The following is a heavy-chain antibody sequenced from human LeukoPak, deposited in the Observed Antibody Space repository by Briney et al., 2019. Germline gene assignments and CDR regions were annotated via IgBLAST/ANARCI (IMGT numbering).Heavy chain of an antibody. D-gene: IGHD3-16*01. V-gene: IGHV3-7*03. CDR3: ARGRFIPDTTTYYFDY. J-gene: IGHJ4*02. CDR2: INQDGRQR. CDR1: GFIFSSHW. Sequence: PGGSLKLSCSDSGFIFSSHWMSWVRQAPGKGLEWVANINQDGRQRYYVDSVKGRFTISRDNAKSSFYLHMDSLRADDTAVYYCARGRFIPDTTTYYFDYWGQGTLVTVSS.